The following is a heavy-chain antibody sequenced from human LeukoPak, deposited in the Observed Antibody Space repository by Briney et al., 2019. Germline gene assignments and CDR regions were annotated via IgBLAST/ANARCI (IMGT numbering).Heavy chain of an antibody. Sequence: SVKVSCKASGGTFSSYAISWVRQAPGQGLEWMGGIIPIFGTANYAQKFQGRVTITTDESTSTAYMVQSSLRSEDTAVYYCARSKRGYYDSSGYFDYWGQGTLVTVPS. CDR2: IIPIFGTA. CDR1: GGTFSSYA. D-gene: IGHD3-22*01. V-gene: IGHV1-69*05. CDR3: ARSKRGYYDSSGYFDY. J-gene: IGHJ4*02.